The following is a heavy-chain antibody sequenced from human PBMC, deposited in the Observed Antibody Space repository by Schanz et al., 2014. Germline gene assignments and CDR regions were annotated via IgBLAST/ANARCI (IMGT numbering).Heavy chain of an antibody. V-gene: IGHV3-66*01. CDR2: LYNNGAA. Sequence: EVQLGESGGGLVQPGGSLRLSCAASGFTVSNNYMSWVRQPPGKGLEWVSVLYNNGAAYYAESVRGRFAISRDNSKNTLDLQMNSLRDEDTALYYCAKDMHKDYGGKPQAFDIWGQGTMVTVSS. D-gene: IGHD4-17*01. CDR3: AKDMHKDYGGKPQAFDI. CDR1: GFTVSNNY. J-gene: IGHJ3*02.